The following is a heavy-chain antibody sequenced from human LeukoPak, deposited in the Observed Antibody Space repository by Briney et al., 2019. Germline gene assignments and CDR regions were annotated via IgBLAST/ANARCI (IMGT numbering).Heavy chain of an antibody. CDR1: GFSLSTSGVG. CDR3: AHRPPALAPLDAFDI. J-gene: IGHJ3*02. Sequence: KESGPTLVKPTQTLTLTCTFSGFSLSTSGVGVGWIRQPPGKALEWLALIYWDDDKRYSPSLKSRLTITKDTSKNQVVLTMTNIDPVDTATYYCAHRPPALAPLDAFDIWGQGTMVTVSS. V-gene: IGHV2-5*02. CDR2: IYWDDDK. D-gene: IGHD6-25*01.